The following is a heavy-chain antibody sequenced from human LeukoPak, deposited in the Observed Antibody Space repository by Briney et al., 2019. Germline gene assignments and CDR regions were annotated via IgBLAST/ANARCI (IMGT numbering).Heavy chain of an antibody. V-gene: IGHV4-59*11. J-gene: IGHJ3*02. CDR3: ARDLVPVTKGCGI. CDR2: ISYIGRT. CDR1: ADSFSSHY. D-gene: IGHD4-17*01. Sequence: PSETLSLTCAASADSFSSHYWTWIRQPPGKGLEWIGYISYIGRTNYNPSLKSRVTISIDTSENQFSLKLTSVTAADTAVYYRARDLVPVTKGCGIWGQETMVSIPS.